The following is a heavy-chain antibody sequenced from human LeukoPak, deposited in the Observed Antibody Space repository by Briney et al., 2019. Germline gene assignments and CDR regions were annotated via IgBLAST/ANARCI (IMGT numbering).Heavy chain of an antibody. V-gene: IGHV3-30-3*01. CDR3: AKDRRGTRYYFDY. D-gene: IGHD2-2*01. Sequence: PGGSLRLSCAASGFTFSSYAMHWVRQAPGKGLEWVAVISYDGSNKYYADSVKGRFTISRDNSRNTLYLQMNRLRVEDTAVYYCAKDRRGTRYYFDYWGQGTLVTVSS. CDR2: ISYDGSNK. J-gene: IGHJ4*02. CDR1: GFTFSSYA.